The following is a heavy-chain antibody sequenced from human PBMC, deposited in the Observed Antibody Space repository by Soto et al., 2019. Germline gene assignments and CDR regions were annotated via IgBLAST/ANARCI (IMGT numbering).Heavy chain of an antibody. Sequence: PGGSLRLSCAASGFTFSSYGMHWVRQAPGKGLEWVAVISYDGSNKYYADSVKGRFTISRDNSKNTLYLQMNSLRAEDTAVYYCAKSAGDRDFWSGYYPSYYYGMDVWGQGTTVTVSS. CDR3: AKSAGDRDFWSGYYPSYYYGMDV. CDR2: ISYDGSNK. CDR1: GFTFSSYG. D-gene: IGHD3-3*01. J-gene: IGHJ6*02. V-gene: IGHV3-30*18.